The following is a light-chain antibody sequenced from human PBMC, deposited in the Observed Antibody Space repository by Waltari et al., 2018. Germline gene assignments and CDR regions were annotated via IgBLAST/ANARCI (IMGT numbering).Light chain of an antibody. V-gene: IGLV1-40*01. CDR1: SSNIGAGYD. CDR3: QSYESSLSGYV. CDR2: GNR. J-gene: IGLJ1*01. Sequence: QSVLTQPPSVSGAPGQRVTISCTGSSSNIGAGYDVHWYQQLPRTAPKLLIFGNRFCPSGIPDRLSCSKSGTSASLPITSVQADDEADYYCQSYESSLSGYVCGTGTKVIAL.